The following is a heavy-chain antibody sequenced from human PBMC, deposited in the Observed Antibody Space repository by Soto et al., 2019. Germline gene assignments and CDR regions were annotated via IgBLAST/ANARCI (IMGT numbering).Heavy chain of an antibody. CDR2: IYYSGST. Sequence: SETLSLTCTVSGGSISSIIYYWVWIRQPPGKGLEWIGSIYYSGSTYYNPSLKSRVTISVDTSKNQFSLKLSSVTAADTAVYYCARSDIVVVTAKFDPWGQGTLVTVS. D-gene: IGHD2-2*01. J-gene: IGHJ5*02. CDR1: GGSISSIIYY. V-gene: IGHV4-39*01. CDR3: ARSDIVVVTAKFDP.